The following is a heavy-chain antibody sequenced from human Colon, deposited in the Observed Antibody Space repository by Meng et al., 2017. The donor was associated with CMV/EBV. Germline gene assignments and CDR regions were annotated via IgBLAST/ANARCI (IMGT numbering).Heavy chain of an antibody. D-gene: IGHD4-17*01. Sequence: QVQLVESGGGVVQPGTSLRLSCAASGFLFSRDGMHWVRQAPGKGLESVAVISHDGTSEYYADSVRGRFIISRDNSKNTLYLQMNSLRAEDTAVYYCARYEYADYVLDHWGQGTLVTVSS. J-gene: IGHJ5*02. CDR2: ISHDGTSE. V-gene: IGHV3-30*03. CDR3: ARYEYADYVLDH. CDR1: GFLFSRDG.